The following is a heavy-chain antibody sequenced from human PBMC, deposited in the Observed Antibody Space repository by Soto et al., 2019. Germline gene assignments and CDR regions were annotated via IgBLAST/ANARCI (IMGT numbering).Heavy chain of an antibody. CDR3: ARDLAARMDY. CDR2: MNPNSGNT. CDR1: GYTFTIYD. V-gene: IGHV1-8*01. J-gene: IGHJ4*02. D-gene: IGHD6-25*01. Sequence: QVQLVQSGAEVKKPGASVKVSCKASGYTFTIYDINWVRQATGQGLEWMGWMNPNSGNTGYAQKFQGRVTMTRNTSISTADMELSSLRSENTAVYYWARDLAARMDYWGQGTLVTVSS.